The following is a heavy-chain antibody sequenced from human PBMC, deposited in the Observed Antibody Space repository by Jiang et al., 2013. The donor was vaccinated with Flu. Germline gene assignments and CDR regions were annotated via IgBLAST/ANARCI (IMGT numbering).Heavy chain of an antibody. Sequence: GYSFTSYWIGWVRQMPGKGLEWMGIIYPGDSDTRYSPSFQGQVTISADKSISTAYLQWSSLKASDTAMYYCAGRGTIFGVVLRDAFDIWGQGTMVTVSS. J-gene: IGHJ3*02. CDR1: GYSFTSYW. CDR3: AGRGTIFGVVLRDAFDI. V-gene: IGHV5-51*01. D-gene: IGHD3-3*01. CDR2: IYPGDSDT.